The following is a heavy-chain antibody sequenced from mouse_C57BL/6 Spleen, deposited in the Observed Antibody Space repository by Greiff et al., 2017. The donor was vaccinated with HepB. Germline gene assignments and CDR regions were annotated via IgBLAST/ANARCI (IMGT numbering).Heavy chain of an antibody. CDR2: IYPGDGDT. Sequence: VQWVESGPELVKPGASVKISCKASGYAFSSSWMNWVKQRPGKGLEWIGRIYPGDGDTNYNGKFKGKATLTADKASSTAYMQLSSLTSEDSAVYFGGRGHWESVGFDYWGQGTTLTVSS. CDR3: GRGHWESVGFDY. V-gene: IGHV1-82*01. CDR1: GYAFSSSW. D-gene: IGHD4-1*01. J-gene: IGHJ2*01.